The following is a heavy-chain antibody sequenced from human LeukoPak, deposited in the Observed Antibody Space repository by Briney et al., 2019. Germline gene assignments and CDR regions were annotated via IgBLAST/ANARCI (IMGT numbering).Heavy chain of an antibody. Sequence: PSETLSLTCAVYGGSFSRYYWSWIRQPPGKGLEWIGEINHSGSTNYNPSLKSRVTISVDTSKNQSSLKLSSVTAADTAVYYCARGVLFDYVWGTSRYTFDYWGQGTLVTVSS. D-gene: IGHD3-16*02. CDR2: INHSGST. V-gene: IGHV4-34*01. CDR1: GGSFSRYY. J-gene: IGHJ4*02. CDR3: ARGVLFDYVWGTSRYTFDY.